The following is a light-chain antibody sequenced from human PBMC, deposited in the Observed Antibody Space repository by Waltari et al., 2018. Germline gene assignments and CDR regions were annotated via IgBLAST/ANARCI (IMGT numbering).Light chain of an antibody. CDR2: YAS. CDR3: QQYNSAPLT. V-gene: IGKV1-16*01. Sequence: DIQMTQSPSSLSASVGDTVTITCRASQGISSYLAWYQQKPGKAPKPLIYYASNLESGVPSRFGGSGSGTEFTLTISSLQPEDFATYYCQQYNSAPLTFGGGTKVEIK. CDR1: QGISSY. J-gene: IGKJ4*01.